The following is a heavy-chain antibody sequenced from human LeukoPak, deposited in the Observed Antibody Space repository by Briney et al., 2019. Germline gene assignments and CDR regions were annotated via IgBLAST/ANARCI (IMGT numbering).Heavy chain of an antibody. D-gene: IGHD6-6*01. V-gene: IGHV1-69*13. Sequence: SVKVSCKASGGTFSSYAISWVRQAPGQGLEWMGGIIPIFGTANYAQKFQGRVTITADESTSTAYMELSSLRSEDTAVYYCAREVSAALVQETNWFDPWGQGTLVTVSS. CDR2: IIPIFGTA. CDR1: GGTFSSYA. J-gene: IGHJ5*02. CDR3: AREVSAALVQETNWFDP.